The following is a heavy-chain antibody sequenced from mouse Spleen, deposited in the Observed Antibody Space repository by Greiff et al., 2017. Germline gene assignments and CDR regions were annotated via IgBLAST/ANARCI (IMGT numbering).Heavy chain of an antibody. CDR3: ARGYGRDYYAMDY. CDR2: INPSTGGT. V-gene: IGHV1-42*01. CDR1: GYSFTGYY. D-gene: IGHD1-2*01. J-gene: IGHJ4*01. Sequence: VQLKESGPELVKPGASVKISCKASGYSFTGYYMNWVKQSPEKSLEWIGEINPSTGGTTYNQKFKAKATLTVDKSSSTAYMQLKSLTSEDSAVYYCARGYGRDYYAMDYWGQGTSVTVSS.